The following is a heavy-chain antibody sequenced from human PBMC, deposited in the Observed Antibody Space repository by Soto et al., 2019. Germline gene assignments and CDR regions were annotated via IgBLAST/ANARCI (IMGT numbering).Heavy chain of an antibody. D-gene: IGHD2-15*01. CDR3: ARGRAYCGGSSCYLDYFYDMDV. V-gene: IGHV4-34*01. CDR2: IHHSGGT. J-gene: IGHJ6*02. CDR1: GGSFSDYY. Sequence: QVQLQQWGAGLLKPSETLSLTCAVYGGSFSDYYWSWIRQPPGRGLEWIGEIHHSGGTYYTPSLKSRVTISVDTSKNQFSLKLNSVTAADTAVYYCARGRAYCGGSSCYLDYFYDMDVWGQGTTVTVSS.